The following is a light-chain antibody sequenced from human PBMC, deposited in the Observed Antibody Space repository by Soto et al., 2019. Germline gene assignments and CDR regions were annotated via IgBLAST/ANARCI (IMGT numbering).Light chain of an antibody. V-gene: IGKV1-39*01. Sequence: DIQMTQSPSSLSASVGDRVTITCRASQSISSYLNWYQQKPGKAPKLLIYAASSLQSGVPSRFSGSGSGTDCTLTISSLQPEDFATYYCQQSYSTAPTFGGGTKVEIK. CDR1: QSISSY. CDR2: AAS. J-gene: IGKJ4*01. CDR3: QQSYSTAPT.